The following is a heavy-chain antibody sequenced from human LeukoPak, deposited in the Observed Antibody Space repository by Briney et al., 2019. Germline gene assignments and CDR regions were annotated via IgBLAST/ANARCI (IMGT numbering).Heavy chain of an antibody. CDR1: GYTFTNYF. Sequence: GASVKVSCKASGYTFTNYFMHWVRQAPGQGLEWMGWINPNSGGTNYAQKFQGRVTMTRDTSISTAYMELSRLRSDDTAVYYCARDKYYYDSSGGGYYFDYWGQGTLVTVSS. D-gene: IGHD3-22*01. CDR2: INPNSGGT. J-gene: IGHJ4*02. CDR3: ARDKYYYDSSGGGYYFDY. V-gene: IGHV1-2*02.